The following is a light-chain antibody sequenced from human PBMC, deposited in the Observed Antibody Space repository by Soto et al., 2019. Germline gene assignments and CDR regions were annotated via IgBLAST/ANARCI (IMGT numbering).Light chain of an antibody. V-gene: IGKV3-11*01. Sequence: EIVLTQSPATLSLSPGEGASLSCRASQNISTYLAWYQQRPGQVPRLLIYGVSKRAPAIPPRFSGSGSGTDFTLSVSGLETEDFATYYCQQYNSYSYTFGQGTKLEIK. CDR1: QNISTY. J-gene: IGKJ2*01. CDR3: QQYNSYSYT. CDR2: GVS.